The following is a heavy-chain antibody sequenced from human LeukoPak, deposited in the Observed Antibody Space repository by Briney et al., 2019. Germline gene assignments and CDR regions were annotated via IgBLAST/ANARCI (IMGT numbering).Heavy chain of an antibody. V-gene: IGHV3-53*01. CDR2: FYSGGST. J-gene: IGHJ4*02. CDR1: GFTVSSNY. Sequence: PGGSLRLSCAASGFTVSSNYMSWVRQAPGKGLEWVSVFYSGGSTYYADSVKGRFTISRDDSKNTLYLQMNSLRVEDTAVYYCARWDYESSGYYSYWGQGTLVTVSS. D-gene: IGHD3-22*01. CDR3: ARWDYESSGYYSY.